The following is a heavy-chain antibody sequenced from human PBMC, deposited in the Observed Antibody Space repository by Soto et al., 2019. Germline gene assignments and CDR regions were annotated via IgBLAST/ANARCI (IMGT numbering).Heavy chain of an antibody. CDR3: ARDPPPPDY. J-gene: IGHJ4*02. CDR2: ISAYNGNT. CDR1: GYTFASYA. V-gene: IGHV1-18*01. Sequence: QVQLVQSGAEVKKPGASVKVSCKASGYTFASYAISWMRQAPGQGLEWMGWISAYNGNTNYAQKLQGRATMTTDTSTSTAYMELRSMRSDEKAVYYCARDPPPPDYWGQGTLVTVSS.